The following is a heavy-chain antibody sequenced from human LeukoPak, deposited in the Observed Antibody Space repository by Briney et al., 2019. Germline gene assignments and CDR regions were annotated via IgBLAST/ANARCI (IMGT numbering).Heavy chain of an antibody. V-gene: IGHV4-34*01. CDR1: GGSFSGYY. CDR2: INHSGST. CDR3: AGGLGPHAFDI. Sequence: PSETLSLTCAVYGGSFSGYYWSWIRQPPGKGLEWIGEINHSGSTNYNPSLKSRVTISVDTSKNQFSLKLSSVTAADTAVYYCAGGLGPHAFDIWGQGTMVTVSS. D-gene: IGHD7-27*01. J-gene: IGHJ3*02.